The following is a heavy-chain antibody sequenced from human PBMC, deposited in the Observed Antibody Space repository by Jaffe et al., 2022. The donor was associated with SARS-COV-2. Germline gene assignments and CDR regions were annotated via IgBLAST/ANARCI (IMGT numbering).Heavy chain of an antibody. D-gene: IGHD2-2*01. Sequence: EVQLVESGGGLVKPGGSLRLSCAASGFTFSNAWMSWVRQAPGKGLEWVGRIKSKTDGGTTDYAAPVKGRFTISRDDSKNTLYLQMNSLKTEDTAVYYCTSGEDIVVVPAATYGMDVWGQGTTVTVSS. J-gene: IGHJ6*02. CDR1: GFTFSNAW. V-gene: IGHV3-15*01. CDR3: TSGEDIVVVPAATYGMDV. CDR2: IKSKTDGGTT.